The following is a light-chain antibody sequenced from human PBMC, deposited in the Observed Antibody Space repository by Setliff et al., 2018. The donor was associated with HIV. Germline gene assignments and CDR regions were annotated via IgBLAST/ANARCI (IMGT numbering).Light chain of an antibody. CDR1: SSDVGGYNY. CDR2: DVS. Sequence: QSALTPPASVSGSPGQSITISCAETSSDVGGYNYVSWYQQHPGKAPKLMISDVSNRPPGVSNRFSGSKSGNTASLTISGLQAEDEADYYCSSYTSSTPLYVFGTGTKVTVL. V-gene: IGLV2-14*03. J-gene: IGLJ1*01. CDR3: SSYTSSTPLYV.